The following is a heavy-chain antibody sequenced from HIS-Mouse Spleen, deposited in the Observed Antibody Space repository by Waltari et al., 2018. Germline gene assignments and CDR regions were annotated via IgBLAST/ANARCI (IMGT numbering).Heavy chain of an antibody. CDR3: ARKRTASGWFDP. V-gene: IGHV4-39*01. CDR2: IYYSGST. D-gene: IGHD2-21*02. CDR1: GGSISRSSYY. J-gene: IGHJ5*02. Sequence: QLQLQESGPGLVKPSETLSLPCTVPGGSISRSSYYWGWIRQPPGKGLEWIGSIYYSGSTYYNPSLKSRVTISVDTSKNQFSLKLSSVTAADTAVYYCARKRTASGWFDPWGQGTLVTVSS.